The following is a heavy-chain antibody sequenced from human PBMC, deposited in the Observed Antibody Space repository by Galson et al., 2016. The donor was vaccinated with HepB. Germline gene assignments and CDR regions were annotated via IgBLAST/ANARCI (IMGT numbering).Heavy chain of an antibody. CDR1: GYSFTNYY. CDR2: LNPSNSNT. Sequence: SVKVSCKASGYSFTNYYLHWVRQAPGQGLEWMGILNPSNSNTRYADESQDRVTMTIDTSTTTFYMELSSLRSEDTAVYYCAREFGDCSSLTCSRQCLGNWGQGTLVSVSS. J-gene: IGHJ4*02. V-gene: IGHV1-46*01. D-gene: IGHD3-10*01. CDR3: AREFGDCSSLTCSRQCLGN.